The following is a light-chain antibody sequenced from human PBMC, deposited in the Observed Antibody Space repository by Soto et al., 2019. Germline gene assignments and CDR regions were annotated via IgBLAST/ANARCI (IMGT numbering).Light chain of an antibody. CDR2: GNN. V-gene: IGLV1-40*01. Sequence: QSVLTQPPSVSGAPGQRVTISCTGSSSNIGAGYDVHWYQQLPGTAPKLLIYGNNNRPLGVPDRFSGSKSGTSASLAITGLQSENEANYYCQSCDSSLRGSHVVFGGGTKLTVL. CDR3: QSCDSSLRGSHVV. CDR1: SSNIGAGYD. J-gene: IGLJ2*01.